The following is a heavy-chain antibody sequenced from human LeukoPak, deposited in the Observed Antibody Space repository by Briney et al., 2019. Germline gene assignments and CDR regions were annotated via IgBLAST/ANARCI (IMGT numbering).Heavy chain of an antibody. CDR3: ARGATIFGVVTQFDY. CDR1: GFTFSSYA. V-gene: IGHV3-30-3*01. J-gene: IGHJ4*02. CDR2: ISYDGSNK. D-gene: IGHD3-3*01. Sequence: GGSLRLSCAASGFTFSSYAMHWVRQAPGKGLEWVAVISYDGSNKYYADSVKGRFTISRDNSKNTLYLQMSSLRSEDTAVYYCARGATIFGVVTQFDYWGQGTLVTVSS.